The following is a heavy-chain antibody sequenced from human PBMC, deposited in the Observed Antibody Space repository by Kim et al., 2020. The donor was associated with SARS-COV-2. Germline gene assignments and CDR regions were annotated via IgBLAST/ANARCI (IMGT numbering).Heavy chain of an antibody. CDR3: ARGGSSSFEY. CDR2: LNEDGSEK. V-gene: IGHV3-7*01. Sequence: GESLRLSCAASGFNFREYWMRWVRQSPGKGLEWVADLNEDGSEKFYMDSVRGRFTISSDNAKNSLFLQMNSLRAEDAALYYCARGGSSSFEYWGQGSLVT. CDR1: GFNFREYW. D-gene: IGHD5-12*01. J-gene: IGHJ4*02.